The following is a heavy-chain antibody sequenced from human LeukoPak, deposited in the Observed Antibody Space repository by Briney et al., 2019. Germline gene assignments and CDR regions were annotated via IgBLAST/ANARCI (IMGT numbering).Heavy chain of an antibody. D-gene: IGHD6-13*01. CDR2: INHSGRT. V-gene: IGHV4-34*01. Sequence: SETQSLTCAVCGGLFSVCHWSWMRQPPGKGLECLGEINHSGRTNYSLSLKSRVTISVDTTKNQFSLKLSSVTAADTAVYYCARPLTIAAAGPPIPGWFDPWGQRTPVTVSS. J-gene: IGHJ5*02. CDR1: GGLFSVCH. CDR3: ARPLTIAAAGPPIPGWFDP.